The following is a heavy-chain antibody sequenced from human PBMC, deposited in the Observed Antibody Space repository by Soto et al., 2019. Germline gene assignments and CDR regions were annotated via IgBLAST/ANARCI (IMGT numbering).Heavy chain of an antibody. J-gene: IGHJ5*02. CDR2: IYYSGST. D-gene: IGHD2-2*02. Sequence: SETLSRTCTVSGGSISSGDYYWSWIRQPPGKGLEWIGYIYYSGSTYYNPSLKSRVTISVDTSKNQFSLKLSSVTAADTAVYYCARGGGYCSSTSCYREDWFEPWGPGTLVTVSS. CDR3: ARGGGYCSSTSCYREDWFEP. CDR1: GGSISSGDYY. V-gene: IGHV4-30-4*02.